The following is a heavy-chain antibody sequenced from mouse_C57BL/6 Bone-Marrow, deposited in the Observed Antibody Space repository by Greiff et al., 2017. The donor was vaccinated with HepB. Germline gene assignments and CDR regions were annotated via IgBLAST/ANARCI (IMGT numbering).Heavy chain of an antibody. CDR1: GYTFTSYW. CDR2: IHPNSGST. Sequence: VQLQQPGAELVKPGASVKLSCKASGYTFTSYWMHWVKQRPGQGLEWIGMIHPNSGSTNYNEKFKSKVTLTVDKSSSTAYMQLSSLTSEDSAVYYCARSQRRNAMDYWGQGTSVTVSS. CDR3: ARSQRRNAMDY. J-gene: IGHJ4*01. V-gene: IGHV1-64*01.